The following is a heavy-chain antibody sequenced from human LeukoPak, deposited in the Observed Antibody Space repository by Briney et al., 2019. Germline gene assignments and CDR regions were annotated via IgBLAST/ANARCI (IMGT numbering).Heavy chain of an antibody. CDR1: GFTFNNYA. V-gene: IGHV3-30*02. CDR3: AKDKIWGEDYFDY. D-gene: IGHD3-16*01. Sequence: GGSLRLSCAASGFTFNNYAMTWVRQAPGKGLEWVAFIRYDATIKYYADSVKGRFTMSRDNSKNTLFLQMDSLRVEDTAVYYCAKDKIWGEDYFDYWGQGTLVTVSS. CDR2: IRYDATIK. J-gene: IGHJ4*02.